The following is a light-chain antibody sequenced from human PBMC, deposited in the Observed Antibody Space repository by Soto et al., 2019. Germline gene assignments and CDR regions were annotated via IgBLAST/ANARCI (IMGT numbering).Light chain of an antibody. V-gene: IGLV2-14*01. Sequence: QSALTQPASVSGSPGQSITISCTGTSSDVGGYNYVSWYQQHPGKAPKLMIYDVSNRPSGVSNRFSGSKSGNTASLTISGXXXXXXXDXYCSSYTSSSTRVFGGGTKVTV. J-gene: IGLJ2*01. CDR2: DVS. CDR3: SSYTSSSTRV. CDR1: SSDVGGYNY.